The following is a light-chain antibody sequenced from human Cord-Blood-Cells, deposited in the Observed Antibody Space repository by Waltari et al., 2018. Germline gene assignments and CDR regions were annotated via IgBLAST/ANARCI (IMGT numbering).Light chain of an antibody. J-gene: IGLJ1*01. CDR3: SSYTSSSTYV. Sequence: QSALTQPASVSGSPGQSITISCTGTSSDVGGYNYVSWYQQHPGKAPELMIYEVSNRSSGVSNRFSGSKSGNTASLTISGLQAEDEADYYCSSYTSSSTYVFGTGTKVTVL. CDR1: SSDVGGYNY. CDR2: EVS. V-gene: IGLV2-14*01.